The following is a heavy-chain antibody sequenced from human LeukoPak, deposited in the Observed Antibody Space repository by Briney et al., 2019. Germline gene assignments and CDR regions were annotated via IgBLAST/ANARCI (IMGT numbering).Heavy chain of an antibody. J-gene: IGHJ6*03. Sequence: PSETLSLTCTVSGGSISSSSYYWGWIRQPPGKGLEWIGEINHSGSTNYDPSLKSRVTISVDTSKNQFSLKLSSVTAADTAVYYCAREPRLGYCSGGSCYYYYYYMDVWGKGTTVTISS. CDR1: GGSISSSSYY. V-gene: IGHV4-39*07. CDR3: AREPRLGYCSGGSCYYYYYYMDV. CDR2: INHSGST. D-gene: IGHD2-15*01.